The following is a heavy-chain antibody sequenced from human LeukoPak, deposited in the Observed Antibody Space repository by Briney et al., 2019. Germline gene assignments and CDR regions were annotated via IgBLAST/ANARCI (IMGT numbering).Heavy chain of an antibody. J-gene: IGHJ4*02. V-gene: IGHV4-30-4*08. D-gene: IGHD3-3*01. CDR3: ARGVWSGYYADY. Sequence: NPSQNLSLTCTVSGGSISSGDYYWSWIRQPPGKGLEWIGYIYYSGNTYYNPSLKSRVTISVDTSKNQFSLNLSSVTAADTAVYYCARGVWSGYYADYWGQGTLVTVSS. CDR2: IYYSGNT. CDR1: GGSISSGDYY.